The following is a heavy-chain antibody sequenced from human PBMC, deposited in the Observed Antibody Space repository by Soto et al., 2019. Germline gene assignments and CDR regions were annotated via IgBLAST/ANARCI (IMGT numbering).Heavy chain of an antibody. CDR2: IYYSGST. CDR3: ARLLIKYDYVWESYRRYYFDY. J-gene: IGHJ4*02. CDR1: GGSMSSCDYY. D-gene: IGHD3-16*02. Sequence: SESMSLTCTVCGGSMSSCDYYGSWIHQPPGKGLEWIGYIYYSGSTYYNPSLKSRVTISVDTSKNQFSLKLSSVTAADTAVYYCARLLIKYDYVWESYRRYYFDYWGQGPLVTVSS. V-gene: IGHV4-30-4*01.